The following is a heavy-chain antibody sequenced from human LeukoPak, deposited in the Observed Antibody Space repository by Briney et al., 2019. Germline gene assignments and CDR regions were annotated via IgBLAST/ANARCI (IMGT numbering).Heavy chain of an antibody. CDR2: ISSSSSYI. CDR3: ARDPSLGYDFWSGYTGD. Sequence: GGSLRLSCAASGFTFSSYSMNWVRQAPGKGLEWVSSISSSSSYIYYADSVKGRFTISRDNAKNSLYLQMNSLRAEDTAVYCCARDPSLGYDFWSGYTGDWGQGTLVTVSS. D-gene: IGHD3-3*01. CDR1: GFTFSSYS. V-gene: IGHV3-21*01. J-gene: IGHJ4*02.